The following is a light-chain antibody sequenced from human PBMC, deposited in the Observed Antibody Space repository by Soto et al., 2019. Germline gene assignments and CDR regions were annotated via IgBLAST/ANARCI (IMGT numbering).Light chain of an antibody. Sequence: QSTGTLSVSPGERATLSCRASQSVSSNLAWYQQKPGQAPRLLIYEASNRATGIPARFSGSGSGTDFTPTISRLEPEDFAVYYCQQYGSSPFTFGPGTKVDIK. V-gene: IGKV3-20*01. CDR3: QQYGSSPFT. CDR1: QSVSSN. CDR2: EAS. J-gene: IGKJ3*01.